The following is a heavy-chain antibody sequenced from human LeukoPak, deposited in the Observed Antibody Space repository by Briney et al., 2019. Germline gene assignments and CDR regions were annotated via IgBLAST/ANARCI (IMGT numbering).Heavy chain of an antibody. CDR2: IYPGDSDT. Sequence: PGESLKISCKGSGYSFTSYWIAWVRQMPGKGLEWMGIIYPGDSDTRYSPSFQGQVTISADKSISTAYLQWSSLKASDTAMYYCARGAGNYYDSSGYYYVLGYWGQGTLVTVSS. CDR1: GYSFTSYW. D-gene: IGHD3-22*01. J-gene: IGHJ4*02. CDR3: ARGAGNYYDSSGYYYVLGY. V-gene: IGHV5-51*01.